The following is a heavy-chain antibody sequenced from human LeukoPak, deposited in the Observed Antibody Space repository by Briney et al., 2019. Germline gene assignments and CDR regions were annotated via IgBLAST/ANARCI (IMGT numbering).Heavy chain of an antibody. V-gene: IGHV4-59*01. D-gene: IGHD6-13*01. CDR3: AREGGIAAAGTNWFDP. J-gene: IGHJ5*02. CDR1: GGSISSYY. CDR2: IYYSGST. Sequence: SETLSLTCTVSGGSISSYYWSWIRQPPGKGLEWIGYIYYSGSTNYNPSLKSRVTISVDTSKNQFSLKLSSVTAADTAVYYCAREGGIAAAGTNWFDPWGQGTLVTVSS.